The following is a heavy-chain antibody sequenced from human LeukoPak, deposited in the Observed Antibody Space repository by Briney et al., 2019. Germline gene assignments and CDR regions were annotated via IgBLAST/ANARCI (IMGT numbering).Heavy chain of an antibody. Sequence: SVKVSCKASGGTFSSYAISWVRQAPGQGLEWMGGIIPIFGTANYAQKFQGRVTITADESTSTAYMELSSLTSEDTAVYYCARGRWTDVARGSYYFDYWGQGTLVSVSS. J-gene: IGHJ4*02. CDR1: GGTFSSYA. D-gene: IGHD3-10*01. CDR2: IIPIFGTA. CDR3: ARGRWTDVARGSYYFDY. V-gene: IGHV1-69*13.